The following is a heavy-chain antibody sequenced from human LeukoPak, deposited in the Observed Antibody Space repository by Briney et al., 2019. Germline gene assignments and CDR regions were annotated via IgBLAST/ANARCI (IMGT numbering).Heavy chain of an antibody. D-gene: IGHD2-2*01. CDR2: IKQDGNEK. V-gene: IGHV3-7*03. CDR1: GFTFSLYW. Sequence: GGSLRLSCAVSGFTFSLYWMSWVRQAPGKGLEWVANIKQDGNEKYYAESVKGRFTISRDNAENSSLLQMNSLRAEDAAVYYCARGYCSSTSCYAGDYWGQGTLVTVSS. CDR3: ARGYCSSTSCYAGDY. J-gene: IGHJ4*02.